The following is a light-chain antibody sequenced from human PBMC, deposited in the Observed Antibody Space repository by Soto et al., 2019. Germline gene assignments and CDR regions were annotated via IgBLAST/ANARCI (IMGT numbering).Light chain of an antibody. Sequence: DIQMTHSPPSLSASGGDRVIISCRARKVIEGFLAWYQQKPGTAPKLLFYGTSTLHVGVPSRFSGSGWGTDFTLTISSVQPEDVAAYYCQKYNKAPWNFGQGTKVDIK. CDR2: GTS. V-gene: IGKV1-27*01. CDR3: QKYNKAPWN. CDR1: KVIEGF. J-gene: IGKJ1*01.